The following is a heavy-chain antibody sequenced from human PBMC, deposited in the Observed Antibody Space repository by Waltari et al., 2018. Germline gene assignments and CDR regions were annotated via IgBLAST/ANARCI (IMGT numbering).Heavy chain of an antibody. CDR3: ARGRYDFWSGFCGPFDY. V-gene: IGHV4-59*01. J-gene: IGHJ4*02. CDR1: GDSITCFF. D-gene: IGHD3-3*01. CDR2: IYYNGTT. Sequence: QVQLPESGPGLMKPSETLSLTCSVSGDSITCFFWSWIRQPPGKGLEWIGYIYYNGTTNYNTSLKSRLTISVDTSKNKFSLKLNSVTAADTAVYYCARGRYDFWSGFCGPFDYWGQGALVTVSS.